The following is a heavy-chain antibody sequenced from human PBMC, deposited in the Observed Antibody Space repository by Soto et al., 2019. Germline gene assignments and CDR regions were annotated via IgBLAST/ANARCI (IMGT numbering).Heavy chain of an antibody. CDR3: AKVPSGSSSRRRCIDV. J-gene: IGHJ6*03. CDR2: ISSYGSDT. Sequence: GGSLRLSCAASGFTFSRYWMHWVRQAPGKGLVWVSRISSYGSDTHYADSVKGRFTISRDNAKNTLYLQMNSLRAEDTAVYYCAKVPSGSSSRRRCIDVWGKGTTVTVSS. V-gene: IGHV3-74*01. CDR1: GFTFSRYW. D-gene: IGHD6-6*01.